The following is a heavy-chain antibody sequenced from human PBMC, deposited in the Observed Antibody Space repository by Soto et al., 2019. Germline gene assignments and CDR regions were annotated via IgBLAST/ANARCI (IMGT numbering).Heavy chain of an antibody. V-gene: IGHV3-30-3*01. CDR3: ARVRTLYYDFWSGPFDY. CDR1: GFTFSSYA. J-gene: IGHJ4*02. D-gene: IGHD3-3*01. Sequence: GGSLRLSCAASGFTFSSYAMHWVRQAPGKGLEWVAVISYDGSNKYYADSVKGRFTISRDNSKNTLYLQMNSLRAEDTAVYYCARVRTLYYDFWSGPFDYWGQGTQVTVSS. CDR2: ISYDGSNK.